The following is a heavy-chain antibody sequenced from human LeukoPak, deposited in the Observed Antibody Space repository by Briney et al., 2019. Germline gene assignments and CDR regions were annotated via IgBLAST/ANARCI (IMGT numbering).Heavy chain of an antibody. J-gene: IGHJ4*02. D-gene: IGHD6-13*01. CDR1: GFTFSSYG. CDR3: AKDQRLVLDY. CDR2: IRYDGSNN. Sequence: GRSLRLSCAPSGFTFSSYGMHWVRQAPGKGLEWVAFIRYDGSNNYYADSVKGRFTISRDNSKNTLYLQMNSLRAEDTAVYSCAKDQRLVLDYWGQGTLVTVSS. V-gene: IGHV3-30*02.